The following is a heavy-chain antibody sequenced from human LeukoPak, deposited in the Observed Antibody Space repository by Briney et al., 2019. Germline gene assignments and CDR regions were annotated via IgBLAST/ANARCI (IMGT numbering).Heavy chain of an antibody. Sequence: GGSLRLSCAASGFTFSSYAMSWVRQAPGKGLEWVSAISGSGGSTYYADSVKGRFTISRDNSKNTLYLQMNSLRAEDTAVYYSAKDDRYIVVALNQIDYWGQGTLVTVSS. CDR2: ISGSGGST. V-gene: IGHV3-23*01. J-gene: IGHJ4*02. CDR1: GFTFSSYA. CDR3: AKDDRYIVVALNQIDY. D-gene: IGHD2-2*01.